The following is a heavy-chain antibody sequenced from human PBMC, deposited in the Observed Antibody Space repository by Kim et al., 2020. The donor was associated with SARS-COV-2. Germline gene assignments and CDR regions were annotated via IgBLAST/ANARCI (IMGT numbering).Heavy chain of an antibody. V-gene: IGHV4-34*01. D-gene: IGHD5-18*01. J-gene: IGHJ4*02. CDR3: ARVDTAMAYYFDY. Sequence: SETLSLTCAVYGGSFSGYYWSWIRQPPGKGLEWIGEINHSGSTNYNPSLKSRVTISVDTSKNQFSLKLSSVTAADTAVYYCARVDTAMAYYFDYWGQGTLVTVSS. CDR1: GGSFSGYY. CDR2: INHSGST.